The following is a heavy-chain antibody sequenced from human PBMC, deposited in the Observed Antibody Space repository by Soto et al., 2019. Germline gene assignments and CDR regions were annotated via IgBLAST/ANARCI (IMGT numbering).Heavy chain of an antibody. CDR3: ARAEYSSSSGSFHYYYYYMDV. CDR2: IYYSGST. D-gene: IGHD6-6*01. CDR1: GGSISSYY. V-gene: IGHV4-59*01. Sequence: SETLSLTCTVSGGSISSYYWSWIRQPPGKGLEWIGYIYYSGSTNYNPSLKRRVTISVDTSKNQFSLKLSPVTAADTAVYYCARAEYSSSSGSFHYYYYYMDVWGKGTTVTVSS. J-gene: IGHJ6*03.